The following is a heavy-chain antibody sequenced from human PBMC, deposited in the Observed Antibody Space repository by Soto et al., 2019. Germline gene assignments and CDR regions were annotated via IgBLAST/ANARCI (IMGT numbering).Heavy chain of an antibody. CDR2: ICHDGNNK. Sequence: GGSLRLSCAASGFTFSNYGMHWVRQAPGKGLEWVAIICHDGNNKYYADSVRGRSIISRDNSKNRLYLQMNSLRAEDTAVYYCASDGVGASDSYGLDVWGQGTPVTVSS. CDR3: ASDGVGASDSYGLDV. CDR1: GFTFSNYG. V-gene: IGHV3-33*01. J-gene: IGHJ6*02. D-gene: IGHD1-26*01.